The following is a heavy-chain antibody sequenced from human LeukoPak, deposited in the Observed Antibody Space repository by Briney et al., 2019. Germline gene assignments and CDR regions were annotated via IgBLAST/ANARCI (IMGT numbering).Heavy chain of an antibody. V-gene: IGHV3-11*04. CDR1: GFTFSSYA. CDR2: ISSSGSTI. D-gene: IGHD5-18*01. J-gene: IGHJ6*03. Sequence: GGSLRLSCAASGFTFSSYAMSWIRQAPGKGLEWVSYISSSGSTIYYADSVKGRFTISRDNAKNSLYLQMNSLRAEDTAVYYCARERVDTDRDYYYYMDVWGKGTTVTVSS. CDR3: ARERVDTDRDYYYYMDV.